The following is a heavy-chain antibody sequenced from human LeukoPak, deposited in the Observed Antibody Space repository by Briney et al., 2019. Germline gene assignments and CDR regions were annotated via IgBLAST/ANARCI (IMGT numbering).Heavy chain of an antibody. J-gene: IGHJ3*02. V-gene: IGHV3-7*01. CDR3: ARGFSVLRFLEWSYPDAFDI. Sequence: GGSLRLSCAASGFTFSRFRMSWVRQPPGKGLEWVADINQDGSEVYYVDSVKGRFTVSTDNAKNSLYLQMNSLRAEDTAVYYCARGFSVLRFLEWSYPDAFDIWGQGTMVTVSS. D-gene: IGHD3-3*01. CDR2: INQDGSEV. CDR1: GFTFSRFR.